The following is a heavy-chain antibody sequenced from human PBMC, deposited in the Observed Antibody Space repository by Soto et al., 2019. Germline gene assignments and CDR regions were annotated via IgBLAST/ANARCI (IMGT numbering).Heavy chain of an antibody. CDR2: IYPGDSDT. V-gene: IGHV5-51*01. D-gene: IGHD3-10*01. CDR1: GYSFTSYW. J-gene: IGHJ6*02. CDR3: AGGGVRGVITRTRDYYGMDV. Sequence: GESLKISCKGSGYSFTSYWIDWVRQMPGKGLEWMGIIYPGDSDTRYSPSFQGQVTISADKSISTAYLQWSSLKASDTAMYYCAGGGVRGVITRTRDYYGMDVWGQGTTVTVS.